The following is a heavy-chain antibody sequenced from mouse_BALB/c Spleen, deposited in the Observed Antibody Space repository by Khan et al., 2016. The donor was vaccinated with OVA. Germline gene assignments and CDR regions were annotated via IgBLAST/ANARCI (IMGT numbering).Heavy chain of an antibody. J-gene: IGHJ2*01. Sequence: QVQLQQSGAELVRPGTSVKLSCKTSGYIFTTYWIHWVKQRSGQGLEWIARIYPGTDNAYYNEKLKDRATLTAAKSSSTAYMQLSSLKSEDSAVYFCAREEALYYFDYWGQGTTLTVSS. D-gene: IGHD3-2*02. CDR1: GYIFTTYW. CDR2: IYPGTDNA. V-gene: IGHV1-76*01. CDR3: AREEALYYFDY.